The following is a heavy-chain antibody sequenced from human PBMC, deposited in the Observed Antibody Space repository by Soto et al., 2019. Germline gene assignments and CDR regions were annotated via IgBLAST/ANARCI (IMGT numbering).Heavy chain of an antibody. J-gene: IGHJ4*02. CDR1: GFTFSSYA. Sequence: GGSLRLSCAASGFTFSSYAMSWVRQAPGKGLEWVSVISGSGGSTYYADSVKGRFTISRDNSKNTLYLQMNSLRAEDTAVYYCAKAFSSWGHPGEIYPLFDDWGQGTLVSDSS. CDR2: ISGSGGST. V-gene: IGHV3-23*01. D-gene: IGHD3-16*01. CDR3: AKAFSSWGHPGEIYPLFDD.